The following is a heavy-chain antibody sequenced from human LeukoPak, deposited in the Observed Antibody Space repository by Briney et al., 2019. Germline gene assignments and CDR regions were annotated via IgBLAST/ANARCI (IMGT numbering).Heavy chain of an antibody. J-gene: IGHJ5*02. CDR2: IIPIFGTA. Sequence: SVKVSCKASGGTFSSYAISWVRQAPGQGLEWMGGIIPIFGTANYAQKFQGRVTITADKSTSTAYMELSSLRSEDTAVYYCAREKIPYDFWSGYYTGIGNWFDPWGQGTLVTVSS. V-gene: IGHV1-69*06. CDR1: GGTFSSYA. D-gene: IGHD3-3*01. CDR3: AREKIPYDFWSGYYTGIGNWFDP.